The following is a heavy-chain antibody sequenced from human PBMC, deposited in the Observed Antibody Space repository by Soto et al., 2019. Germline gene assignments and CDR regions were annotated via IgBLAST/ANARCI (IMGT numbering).Heavy chain of an antibody. CDR3: AKGSGGTVLVSSRFYFDY. Sequence: EVQLLESGGGLAQPGGSLRLSCAASGFTFSNYAMSWVRQAPGKGLEWVSAISGRGGNTYYADSVKGRFNISRDNSKNTLSLKTNSLRAEDTALYYCAKGSGGTVLVSSRFYFDYWGQGTLVPVSP. CDR1: GFTFSNYA. CDR2: ISGRGGNT. J-gene: IGHJ4*02. V-gene: IGHV3-23*01. D-gene: IGHD3-22*01.